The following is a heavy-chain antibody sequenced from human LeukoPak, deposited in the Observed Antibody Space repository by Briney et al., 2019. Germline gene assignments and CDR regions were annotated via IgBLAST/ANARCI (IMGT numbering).Heavy chain of an antibody. CDR2: IWYDGSNK. V-gene: IGHV3-33*01. CDR1: GFTFSSYG. D-gene: IGHD3-22*01. J-gene: IGHJ1*01. CDR3: ARGGQRKRGYYDSSGALEH. Sequence: GGSLRLSCAASGFTFSSYGMHWVRQAPGKGLEWVAVIWYDGSNKYYADSVKGRFTISRDNAKNSLYLQMNSLRDEDTAVYYCARGGQRKRGYYDSSGALEHWGQGTLVTVSS.